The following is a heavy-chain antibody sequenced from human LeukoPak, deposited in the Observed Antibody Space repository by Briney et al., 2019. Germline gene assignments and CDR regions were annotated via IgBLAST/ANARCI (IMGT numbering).Heavy chain of an antibody. V-gene: IGHV4-39*07. CDR3: ARDNRITMVRGVPYYYYYMDV. D-gene: IGHD3-10*01. J-gene: IGHJ6*03. Sequence: SQTLSLTCTVSGGSVSSSSYHWGWIRQPPGKGLEWIGSVFYSGSTYYNPSLKSRVTISVDTSKNQFSLKLSSVTAADTAVYYCARDNRITMVRGVPYYYYYMDVWGKGTTVTVSS. CDR1: GGSVSSSSYH. CDR2: VFYSGST.